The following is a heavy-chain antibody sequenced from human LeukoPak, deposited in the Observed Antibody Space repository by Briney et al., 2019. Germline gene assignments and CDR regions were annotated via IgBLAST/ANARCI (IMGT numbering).Heavy chain of an antibody. CDR3: ARDEWRGPYY. CDR1: GFTVSSNY. CDR2: IYSGGRT. D-gene: IGHD3-3*01. J-gene: IGHJ4*02. V-gene: IGHV3-53*01. Sequence: GGSLRLSCAAAGFTVSSNYMSWVRQAPGKGLEWVSVIYSGGRTYYADSVKGRFTISRDNSKNTVYLQMNSLRAEDTAVYYCARDEWRGPYYWGQGTLVTVSS.